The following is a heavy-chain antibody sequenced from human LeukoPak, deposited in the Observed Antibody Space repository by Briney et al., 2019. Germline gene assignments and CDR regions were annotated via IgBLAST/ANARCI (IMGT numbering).Heavy chain of an antibody. CDR2: INHSGST. CDR1: GGSFSGYY. D-gene: IGHD3-10*01. V-gene: IGHV4-34*01. Sequence: SETLSLTCAVYGGSFSGYYWSWIRPPPGKGVEWMGEINHSGSTNYNPSLKSRVTISVDTSKNQFSLKLSSVTAADTAMYYCARGVDYYGSGSYSYYYYYMDVWGKGTTVTVSS. CDR3: ARGVDYYGSGSYSYYYYYMDV. J-gene: IGHJ6*03.